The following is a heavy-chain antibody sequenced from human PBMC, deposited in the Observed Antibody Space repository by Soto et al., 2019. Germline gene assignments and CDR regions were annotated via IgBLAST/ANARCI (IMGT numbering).Heavy chain of an antibody. CDR3: ARDGALWYYDSSGSELDY. CDR1: GYTFTSYY. D-gene: IGHD3-22*01. Sequence: ASVNVSCKASGYTFTSYYMHWVRQAPGQGLEWMGMINPSGGSTSYAQKFQGRVTMTRDTSTSTVYMELSSLRSEDTAVYYCARDGALWYYDSSGSELDYWGQGTLVSVSS. V-gene: IGHV1-46*01. J-gene: IGHJ4*02. CDR2: INPSGGST.